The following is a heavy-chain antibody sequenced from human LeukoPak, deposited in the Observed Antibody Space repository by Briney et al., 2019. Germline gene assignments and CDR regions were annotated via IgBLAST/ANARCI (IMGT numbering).Heavy chain of an antibody. CDR3: VRGTGY. V-gene: IGHV3-64D*06. CDR1: GLTFSTYV. Sequence: GGSLRLSRSVSGLTFSTYVMHWVRQAPGKGLEYVSAISSNGDNTYYADSVKGRFTISRDNSKNTLYLQMSSLRADDTAVYYCVRGTGYWGQGTLVTVSS. CDR2: ISSNGDNT. J-gene: IGHJ4*02.